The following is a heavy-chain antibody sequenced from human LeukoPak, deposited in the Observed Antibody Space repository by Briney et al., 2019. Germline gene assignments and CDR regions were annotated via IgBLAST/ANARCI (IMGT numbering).Heavy chain of an antibody. CDR3: AREPSFRYSSTGYFDF. CDR1: GITVSDFY. Sequence: GRSLRLSCAASGITVSDFYMSWVRQAPEKGLEWVSLIYKDDTTYYADSVKGRFTISRDNSENTLHLQMNSLRAEDTAVYYCAREPSFRYSSTGYFDFWGQGTLVTVSS. D-gene: IGHD6-13*01. CDR2: IYKDDTT. J-gene: IGHJ4*02. V-gene: IGHV3-53*01.